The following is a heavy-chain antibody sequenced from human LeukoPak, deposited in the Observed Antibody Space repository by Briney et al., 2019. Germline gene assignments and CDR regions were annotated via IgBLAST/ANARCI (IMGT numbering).Heavy chain of an antibody. D-gene: IGHD3-10*01. CDR1: GFTVSSKY. J-gene: IGHJ2*01. V-gene: IGHV3-53*01. Sequence: GGSLRLSCAASGFTVSSKYMNWVRQAPGKGLEWVSILYSGSDTYYANSVKGRFTISRDSSKNILFLQMNDLRAEDTAVYYCARVGDHFHWYLDLWGRGTLVTVSS. CDR2: LYSGSDT. CDR3: ARVGDHFHWYLDL.